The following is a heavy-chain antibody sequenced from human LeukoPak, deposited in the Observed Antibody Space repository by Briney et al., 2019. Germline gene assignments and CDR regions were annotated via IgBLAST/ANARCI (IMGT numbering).Heavy chain of an antibody. CDR1: GFTFSSYA. CDR2: ISYDGSNK. CDR3: ARDTGAYYDSGGLDY. J-gene: IGHJ4*02. Sequence: GGSLRLSCAASGFTFSSYAMHWVRQAPGKGLEWVAVISYDGSNKYYANSVKGRLTISRDNAKNSLYLQMNSLRAEDTAVYYCARDTGAYYDSGGLDYWGQGTLVTVSS. V-gene: IGHV3-30*04. D-gene: IGHD3-22*01.